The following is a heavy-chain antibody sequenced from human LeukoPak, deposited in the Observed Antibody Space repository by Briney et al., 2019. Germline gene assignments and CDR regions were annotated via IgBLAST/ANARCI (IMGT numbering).Heavy chain of an antibody. V-gene: IGHV4-39*07. Sequence: PSETLSLTCTVSGGSISSSSYYWGWIRQPPGTGLEWIGSIYHSGSTYYNPSLKSRVTISVDTSKNQFSLKLSSVTAADTAIYFCAREAKDDYYDSSGYLLIYYYYSMDVWGKGTTVTISS. CDR1: GGSISSSSYY. J-gene: IGHJ6*03. D-gene: IGHD3-22*01. CDR3: AREAKDDYYDSSGYLLIYYYYSMDV. CDR2: IYHSGST.